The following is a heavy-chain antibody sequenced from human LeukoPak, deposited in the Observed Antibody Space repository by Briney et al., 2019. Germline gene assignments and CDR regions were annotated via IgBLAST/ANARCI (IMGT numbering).Heavy chain of an antibody. Sequence: ASVKVSCKASGHTFTSYYMHWVRQAPGQGLEWMGIINPSGGSTSYAQKFQGRVTMTRDTSTSTVYMELSSLRSEDTAVYYCARDPNPRIAAAGTDPPPSEAFDIWGQGTMVTVSS. J-gene: IGHJ3*02. CDR1: GHTFTSYY. CDR3: ARDPNPRIAAAGTDPPPSEAFDI. CDR2: INPSGGST. D-gene: IGHD6-13*01. V-gene: IGHV1-46*01.